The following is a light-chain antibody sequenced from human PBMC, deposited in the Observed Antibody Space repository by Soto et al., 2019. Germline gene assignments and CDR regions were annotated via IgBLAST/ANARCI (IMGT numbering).Light chain of an antibody. CDR2: DTA. CDR1: TGAVTGGHY. CDR3: LLFYSGPAL. Sequence: QAVVTQEPSLTVSPGGTVTLTCGSSTGAVTGGHYPYWFQQKPGQAPRTLIYDTANRRSWTPARFSGSLVGGKAALTLSGAQPEDEADYYCLLFYSGPALFGGGTKLTVL. V-gene: IGLV7-46*01. J-gene: IGLJ2*01.